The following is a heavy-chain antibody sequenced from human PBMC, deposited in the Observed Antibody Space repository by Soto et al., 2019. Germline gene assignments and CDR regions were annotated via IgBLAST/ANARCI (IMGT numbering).Heavy chain of an antibody. CDR1: GGSISSGGYY. CDR2: IYYSGST. D-gene: IGHD3-3*01. J-gene: IGHJ6*02. Sequence: SETLSLTCTVSGGSISSGGYYWSWIRQHPGKGLEWIGYIYYSGSTYYNPSLKSRVTISVDTSKNQFSLKLRSVTAADTAVYYCARDLRDFWTAGMDVWGQGTTVTV. CDR3: ARDLRDFWTAGMDV. V-gene: IGHV4-31*03.